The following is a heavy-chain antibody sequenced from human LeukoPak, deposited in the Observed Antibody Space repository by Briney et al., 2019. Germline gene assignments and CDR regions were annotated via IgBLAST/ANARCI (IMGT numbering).Heavy chain of an antibody. V-gene: IGHV1-2*02. Sequence: RASVKVSCKASGYTFTGYYMHWVRQAPGQGLEWMGWINPNSGGTNYAQKFQGRVTMTRDTSISTAYMELSRLRSDDTAVYYCARLGRHFDWLYAFDIWGQGTMVTVSS. J-gene: IGHJ3*02. CDR2: INPNSGGT. CDR3: ARLGRHFDWLYAFDI. CDR1: GYTFTGYY. D-gene: IGHD3-9*01.